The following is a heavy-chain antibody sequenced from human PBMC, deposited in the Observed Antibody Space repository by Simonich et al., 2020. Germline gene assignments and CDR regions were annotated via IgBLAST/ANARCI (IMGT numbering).Heavy chain of an antibody. Sequence: QVQLQESGPGLVKPSETLSLTCTVSGASISSYYWSWIRQPPGKGLEWIGYSYYSGSTNYNPSLKSRVTISVDTSKNQFYLKLSSVTAADTAVYYCARGGLYFDYWGQGTLVTVSS. CDR2: SYYSGST. V-gene: IGHV4-59*01. CDR3: ARGGLYFDY. CDR1: GASISSYY. J-gene: IGHJ4*02. D-gene: IGHD2-15*01.